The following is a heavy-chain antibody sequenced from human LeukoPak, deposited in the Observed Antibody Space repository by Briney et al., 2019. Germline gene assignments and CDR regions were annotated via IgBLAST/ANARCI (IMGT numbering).Heavy chain of an antibody. CDR1: GFTFSSYS. D-gene: IGHD5-12*01. CDR3: ARDIVATIGGDY. Sequence: GGSLRLSCAASGFTFSSYSMNWVRQAPGKGLEWVSSISSSSSYIYYADSVKGRFTISRDNAKNSLYLQMNSLGAEDTAVYYCARDIVATIGGDYWGQGTLVTVSS. J-gene: IGHJ4*02. CDR2: ISSSSSYI. V-gene: IGHV3-21*01.